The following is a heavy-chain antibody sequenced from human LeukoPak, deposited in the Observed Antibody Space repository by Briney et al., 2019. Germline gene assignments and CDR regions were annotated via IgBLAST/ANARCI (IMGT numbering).Heavy chain of an antibody. V-gene: IGHV4-34*01. CDR2: INHSGST. J-gene: IGHJ4*02. D-gene: IGHD3-16*02. CDR1: GGSFSGYY. CDR3: ARNLGLRDVWGSYRFQGPNEYYFDY. Sequence: SETLSLTCAVYGGSFSGYYWSWIRRPPGKGLEWIGEINHSGSTNYNPSLKSRVTISVDTSKNQFSLKLSSVTAADTAVYYCARNLGLRDVWGSYRFQGPNEYYFDYWGQGTLVTVSS.